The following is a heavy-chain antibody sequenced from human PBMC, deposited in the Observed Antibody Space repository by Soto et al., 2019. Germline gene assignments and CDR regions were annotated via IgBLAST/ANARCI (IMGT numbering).Heavy chain of an antibody. CDR2: IYPGDSDT. D-gene: IGHD2-8*01. CDR3: ARHGECTDGVCDYYYYYGMDV. J-gene: IGHJ6*02. CDR1: GYRFTNYW. Sequence: GESLKISCKASGYRFTNYWIGWVRQMPGEGLEWMGIIYPGDSDTSYSPSFQGQVTISADKPISTVYLQWSSLRASDTAMYYCARHGECTDGVCDYYYYYGMDVWGQGTTVTVSS. V-gene: IGHV5-51*01.